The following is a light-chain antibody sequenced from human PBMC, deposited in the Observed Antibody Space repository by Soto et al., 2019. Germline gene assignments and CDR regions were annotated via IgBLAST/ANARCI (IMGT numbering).Light chain of an antibody. CDR3: QHYGSSLSIT. V-gene: IGKV3-20*01. J-gene: IGKJ5*01. Sequence: VLTQSPAILSLSPGERATLSCRASQSVNNYLAWYQQRPGQAPRLLIYGASSRATGIPDRFSGSGSGTDFTLTISRLEPEDFAVYYCQHYGSSLSITFGQGTRLEIK. CDR2: GAS. CDR1: QSVNNY.